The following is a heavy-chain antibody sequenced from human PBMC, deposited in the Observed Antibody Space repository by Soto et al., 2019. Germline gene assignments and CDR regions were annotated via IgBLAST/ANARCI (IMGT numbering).Heavy chain of an antibody. Sequence: QVQLQESGPGLVKPSQTLSLTCTVSGDSISSGGYYWSWIRQHPGKGLEWIAHIYYSGSTYYNPSLKSRVTISVDSSKSQFSLKLRSVTEADTAVYYCARSQHFDGYNDYWGQGTLVTVSS. CDR1: GDSISSGGYY. CDR2: IYYSGST. CDR3: ARSQHFDGYNDY. D-gene: IGHD3-9*01. V-gene: IGHV4-31*03. J-gene: IGHJ4*02.